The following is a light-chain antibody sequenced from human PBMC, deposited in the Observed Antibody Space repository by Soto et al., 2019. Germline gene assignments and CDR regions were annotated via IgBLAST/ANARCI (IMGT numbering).Light chain of an antibody. CDR1: QSVLYSSNNKNS. V-gene: IGKV4-1*01. J-gene: IGKJ4*01. CDR2: WAS. Sequence: DIVMTQSPDSLAVSLGDRSTINCNSSQSVLYSSNNKNSVAWYQQKPGQPPQLLIYWASTRESGVPDRFSGSGSETDFTLTISSLQAEDVAVYYCQQYYSTPLTFGGGTKVDIK. CDR3: QQYYSTPLT.